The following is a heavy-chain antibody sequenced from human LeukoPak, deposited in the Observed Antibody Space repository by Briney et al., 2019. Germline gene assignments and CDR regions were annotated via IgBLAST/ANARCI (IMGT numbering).Heavy chain of an antibody. CDR1: GFTFRSYW. CDR3: ARDTLWDWNYYYYYMDV. D-gene: IGHD3/OR15-3a*01. V-gene: IGHV3-7*01. CDR2: INQDGSQK. J-gene: IGHJ6*03. Sequence: GGSLRLSCAASGFTFRSYWMTWVRQAPGKGLEWVANINQDGSQKYYVDSVKGRFTISRDNAKNSLYLQMNSLRAEDTAVYYCARDTLWDWNYYYYYMDVWGKGTTVTVSS.